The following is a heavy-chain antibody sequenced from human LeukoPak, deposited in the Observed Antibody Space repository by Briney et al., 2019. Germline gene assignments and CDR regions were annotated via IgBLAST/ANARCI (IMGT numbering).Heavy chain of an antibody. CDR2: INPNSGGT. D-gene: IGHD3-9*01. J-gene: IGHJ4*02. CDR1: GYTFTGYY. V-gene: IGHV1-2*02. Sequence: ASVKVPCKASGYTFTGYYMHWVRQAPGQGLEWMGWINPNSGGTNYAQKFQGRVTMTRDTSISTAYMELSRLRSDDTAVYYCARISRYFDWLLDYWGQGTLVTVSS. CDR3: ARISRYFDWLLDY.